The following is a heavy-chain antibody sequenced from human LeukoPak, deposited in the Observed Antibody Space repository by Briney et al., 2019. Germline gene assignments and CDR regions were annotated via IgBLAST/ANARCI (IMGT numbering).Heavy chain of an antibody. V-gene: IGHV5-51*01. CDR2: IYPGDSDT. D-gene: IGHD3-22*01. J-gene: IGHJ4*02. CDR3: ARQVPVVGYYDSSGYDY. CDR1: GYSFTSYW. Sequence: GGSLQISCKGSGYSFTSYWIGWVRQLPGKGLEWMGIIYPGDSDTRYSPSFQGQVTISADKSISTAYLQWSSLKASDTAMYYCARQVPVVGYYDSSGYDYWGQGTLVTVSS.